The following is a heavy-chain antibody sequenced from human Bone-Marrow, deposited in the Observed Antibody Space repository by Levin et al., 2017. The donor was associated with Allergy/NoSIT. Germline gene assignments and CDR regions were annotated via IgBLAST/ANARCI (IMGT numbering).Heavy chain of an antibody. CDR1: GFTVSSIY. CDR3: LRDPCDY. V-gene: IGHV3-53*01. Sequence: PWASVKVSCAASGFTVSSIYMSWVRQAPGKGLEWVAVIYADDSTSYEHPVKVRFTISRDNSKNTLYLKMNSLRAEDTAVYYCLRDPCDYWGPGTLVTVSS. CDR2: IYADDST. J-gene: IGHJ4*02.